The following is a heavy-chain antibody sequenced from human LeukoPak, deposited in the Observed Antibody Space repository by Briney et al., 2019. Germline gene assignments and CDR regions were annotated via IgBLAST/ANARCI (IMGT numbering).Heavy chain of an antibody. CDR3: ARHWGPDSSSWSLFDY. J-gene: IGHJ4*02. CDR2: IDPSDSYT. D-gene: IGHD6-13*01. CDR1: GYSFTSYW. V-gene: IGHV5-10-1*01. Sequence: GESLKVPCKGSGYSFTSYWISWVRQMPGKGLEWMGRIDPSDSYTNYSPSFQGHVTISADKSISTAYLQWSSLKASDTAMYYCARHWGPDSSSWSLFDYWGQGTLVTVSS.